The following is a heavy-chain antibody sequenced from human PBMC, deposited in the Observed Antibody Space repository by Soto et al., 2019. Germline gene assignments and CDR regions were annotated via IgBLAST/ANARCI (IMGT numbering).Heavy chain of an antibody. CDR3: ARVGGYCSGGSCYSPNKPFDY. V-gene: IGHV4-59*01. CDR2: VYYSGTT. D-gene: IGHD2-15*01. CDR1: GGSISSNY. J-gene: IGHJ4*02. Sequence: SETLSLTCTVSGGSISSNYWTWIRQPPGKGLEWSGYVYYSGTTNYNPSLKGRVTISVDTSKNQFSLKLSSVTAADTAVYYCARVGGYCSGGSCYSPNKPFDYWGQGTLVTVSS.